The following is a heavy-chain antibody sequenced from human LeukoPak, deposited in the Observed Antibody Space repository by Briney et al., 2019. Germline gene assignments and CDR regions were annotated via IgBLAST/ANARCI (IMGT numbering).Heavy chain of an antibody. CDR3: ARQRTVEASADY. D-gene: IGHD4-23*01. Sequence: LATLSLTCSVSDGASSSAGYDWSWIRQPPGKGQERNGGIYYSGSTYYNPYLHSRVNISVATSKNQFPLKLLSVTAADTAVYYCARQRTVEASADYWGQGSLLTVSS. J-gene: IGHJ4*02. CDR1: DGASSSAGYD. CDR2: IYYSGST. V-gene: IGHV4-39*01.